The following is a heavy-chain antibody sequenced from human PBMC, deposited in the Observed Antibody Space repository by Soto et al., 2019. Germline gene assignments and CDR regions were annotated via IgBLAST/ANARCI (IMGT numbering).Heavy chain of an antibody. J-gene: IGHJ4*02. Sequence: QISLKESGPTLVKPTQTLTLTCTFSGFSLSTSGVGVAWIRQPPGKAREWLALIYWDDDKRYSPSLKSRLIITKDTSKNQVVLTMTNVDPVDTATYYCAHTSDYDSNAVIDYWGQGTLVTVSS. CDR2: IYWDDDK. D-gene: IGHD3-22*01. V-gene: IGHV2-5*02. CDR1: GFSLSTSGVG. CDR3: AHTSDYDSNAVIDY.